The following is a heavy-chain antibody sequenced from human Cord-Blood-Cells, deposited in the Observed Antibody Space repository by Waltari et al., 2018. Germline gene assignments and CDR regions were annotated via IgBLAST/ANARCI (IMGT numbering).Heavy chain of an antibody. CDR3: AREGRVYDFWSGYYFDY. CDR1: GGTFSSYA. CDR2: IIPILGIA. J-gene: IGHJ4*02. V-gene: IGHV1-69*09. Sequence: QVQLVQSGAEVKKPGSSVKVSCKASGGTFSSYAISWVRQAPGQGLEWMGRIIPILGIANYAQKFQGRVTITADKSTSTAYMELSSLRSEDTAVYYCAREGRVYDFWSGYYFDYWGQGTLVTVSS. D-gene: IGHD3-3*01.